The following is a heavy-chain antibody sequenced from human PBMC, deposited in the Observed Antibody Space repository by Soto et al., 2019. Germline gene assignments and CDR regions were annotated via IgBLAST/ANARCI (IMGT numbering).Heavy chain of an antibody. V-gene: IGHV3-21*01. CDR3: ARGVASGGTRKGYFDY. CDR1: GFTFSSYS. D-gene: IGHD2-15*01. J-gene: IGHJ4*02. CDR2: ISSSSSYI. Sequence: GGSLRLSCAASGFTFSSYSMNWVRQAPGKGLEWVSSISSSSSYIYYADSVKGRFTISRDNAKNSLYLQMNSLRAEDTAVYYCARGVASGGTRKGYFDYWGQGTLVTVSS.